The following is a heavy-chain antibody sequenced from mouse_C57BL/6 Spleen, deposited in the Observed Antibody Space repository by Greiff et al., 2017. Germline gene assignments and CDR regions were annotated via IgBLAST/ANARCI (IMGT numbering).Heavy chain of an antibody. CDR3: ASYYGSSYLYAMDY. J-gene: IGHJ4*01. CDR1: GYSITSGYY. CDR2: ISYDGSN. V-gene: IGHV3-6*01. Sequence: DVQLVESGPGLVKPSQSLSLTCSVTGYSITSGYYWNWIRQFPGNKLEWMGYISYDGSNNYNPSLKNRISITRDTSKNQFFLKLNSVTTEATATYYCASYYGSSYLYAMDYWGQGTSVTVSS. D-gene: IGHD1-1*01.